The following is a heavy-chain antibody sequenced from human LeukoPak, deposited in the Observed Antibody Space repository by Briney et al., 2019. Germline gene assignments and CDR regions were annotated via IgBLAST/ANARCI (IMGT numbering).Heavy chain of an antibody. CDR3: ARTHFTAMVYYYYYYMDV. Sequence: GASVKVSCKASGGTFSSYAISWVRQAPGQGLEWMGGIIPIFGTANYAQKFQGRVTITTDESTSTAYMELSSLRSEDTAVYYCARTHFTAMVYYYYYYMDVWGKGTTVTVSS. V-gene: IGHV1-69*05. J-gene: IGHJ6*03. CDR2: IIPIFGTA. CDR1: GGTFSSYA. D-gene: IGHD5-18*01.